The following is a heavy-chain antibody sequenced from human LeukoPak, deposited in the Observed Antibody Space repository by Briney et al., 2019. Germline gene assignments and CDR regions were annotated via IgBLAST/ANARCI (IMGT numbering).Heavy chain of an antibody. Sequence: GGSLRLSCAASGFTFSSYGMHWVRQAPGKGLEWVAFIRYDGSNKYYADSVKGRFTISRDNSKNTLYLQMNSLRAEDTAVYYCARGPLVFSYGTLDYWGQGTLVTVSS. D-gene: IGHD5-18*01. J-gene: IGHJ4*02. CDR3: ARGPLVFSYGTLDY. CDR1: GFTFSSYG. CDR2: IRYDGSNK. V-gene: IGHV3-30*02.